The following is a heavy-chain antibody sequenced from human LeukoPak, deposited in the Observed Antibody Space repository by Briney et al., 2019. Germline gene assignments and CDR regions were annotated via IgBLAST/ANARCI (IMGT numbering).Heavy chain of an antibody. Sequence: PGGSLRLSCEASGFTFSSYWMHWVRQAPGKGLEWVSSIDRSSSHIYYADSVKGRFAISRDNAKNSLYLQMNSLRAEDTAVYYCAREFFYGSGSYSYWGQGTLVTVSS. V-gene: IGHV3-21*01. CDR1: GFTFSSYW. CDR3: AREFFYGSGSYSY. J-gene: IGHJ4*02. CDR2: IDRSSSHI. D-gene: IGHD3-10*01.